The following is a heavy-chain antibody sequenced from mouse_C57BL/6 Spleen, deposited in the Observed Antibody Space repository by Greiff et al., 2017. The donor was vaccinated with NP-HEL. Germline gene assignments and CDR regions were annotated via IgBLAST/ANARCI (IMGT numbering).Heavy chain of an antibody. V-gene: IGHV1-4*01. D-gene: IGHD1-1*01. Sequence: QVQLQQSGAELARPGASVKMSCKASGYPFTSYTMHWVKQRPGQGLEWIGYINPSSGYTKYNQKFKDKATLTADKSSSTAYMQLSSLTSEDSAVYYCARDDYYGSRPYYAMDYWGQGTSVTVSS. CDR2: INPSSGYT. CDR3: ARDDYYGSRPYYAMDY. CDR1: GYPFTSYT. J-gene: IGHJ4*01.